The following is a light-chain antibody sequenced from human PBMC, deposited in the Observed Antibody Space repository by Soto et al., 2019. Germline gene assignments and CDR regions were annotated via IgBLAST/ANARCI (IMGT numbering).Light chain of an antibody. CDR3: SSYTSSSTLVV. CDR2: DVT. V-gene: IGLV2-14*01. CDR1: SNDVGIYNY. J-gene: IGLJ2*01. Sequence: QSVLTQPASVSGSPGQSITISCTGTSNDVGIYNYVSWYQQHPGKAPKLIIYDVTNRPSGVSNRFSGSKSGNTASLTISGLQGEDEADYYCSSYTSSSTLVVFGGGTKVTVL.